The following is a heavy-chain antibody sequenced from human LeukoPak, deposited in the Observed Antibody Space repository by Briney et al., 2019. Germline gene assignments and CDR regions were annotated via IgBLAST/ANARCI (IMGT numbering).Heavy chain of an antibody. J-gene: IGHJ3*02. Sequence: GASVKVSCKASGYTFTSYGISWVRQAPGQGLECMGWVSAYNGNTNYAQKLQGRVTMTTDTSTSTAYMELRSLRSDDTAVYYCARDLWRIHGYDAFDIWGQGTMVTVSS. CDR3: ARDLWRIHGYDAFDI. CDR1: GYTFTSYG. CDR2: VSAYNGNT. V-gene: IGHV1-18*01. D-gene: IGHD5-18*01.